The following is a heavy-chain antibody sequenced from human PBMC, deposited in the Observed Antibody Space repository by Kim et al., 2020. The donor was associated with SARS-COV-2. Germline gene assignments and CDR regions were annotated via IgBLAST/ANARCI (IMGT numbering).Heavy chain of an antibody. CDR3: ARDFGYGDYLGY. D-gene: IGHD4-17*01. Sequence: SYAEKFQGRATMTRDTSTSTVCMELSSLRSEDTAVYYCARDFGYGDYLGYWGQGTLVTVSS. J-gene: IGHJ4*02. V-gene: IGHV1-46*01.